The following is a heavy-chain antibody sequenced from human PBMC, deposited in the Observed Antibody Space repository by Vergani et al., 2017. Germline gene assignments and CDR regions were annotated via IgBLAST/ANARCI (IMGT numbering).Heavy chain of an antibody. V-gene: IGHV1-69*02. J-gene: IGHJ4*02. CDR3: ARGGSYSSSSGAWY. CDR2: IIPILGIA. Sequence: QVQLVQSGAEVKKPGSSVKVSCKASGGTFSSYTISWVRQAPGQGLEWMGRIIPILGIANYAQKFQGRVTITADKSTSTAYMELSSLRSEDTAVYYCARGGSYSSSSGAWYWGQGTLVTVSS. D-gene: IGHD6-6*01. CDR1: GGTFSSYT.